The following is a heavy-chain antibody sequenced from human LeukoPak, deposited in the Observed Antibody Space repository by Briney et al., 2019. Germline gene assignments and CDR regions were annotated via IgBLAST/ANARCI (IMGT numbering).Heavy chain of an antibody. Sequence: NPGGSLRLSCAASGFTLSDYDMNCVRQPPRKWLEWLSSITTITHYIYYAGAVRGRFPISRDNAKNSLYLQMNSLRGEDTAVYYCARSGGPGTYHQLRYNWFDPWGQGTLVTVSS. J-gene: IGHJ5*02. D-gene: IGHD3-10*01. CDR2: ITTITHYI. CDR3: ARSGGPGTYHQLRYNWFDP. CDR1: GFTLSDYD. V-gene: IGHV3-21*01.